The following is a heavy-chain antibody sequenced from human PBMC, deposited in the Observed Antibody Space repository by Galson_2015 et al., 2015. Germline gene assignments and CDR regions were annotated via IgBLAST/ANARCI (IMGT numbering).Heavy chain of an antibody. CDR2: ISSYNNKT. J-gene: IGHJ6*03. V-gene: IGHV1-18*01. Sequence: QSGAEVKKPGASVKVSCKASGYTFINYGISWVRQAPGQRLEWMGWISSYNNKTRYPQKFQGRVTMTTDTSSTTAYMELRSLRSDDTAVYYCARDWSDYFYYMDVWGKGTTVIVSS. CDR1: GYTFINYG. CDR3: ARDWSDYFYYMDV. D-gene: IGHD2-8*02.